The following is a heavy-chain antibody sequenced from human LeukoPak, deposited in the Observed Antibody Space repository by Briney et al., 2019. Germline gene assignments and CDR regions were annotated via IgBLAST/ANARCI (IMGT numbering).Heavy chain of an antibody. CDR1: GFTFSSYG. D-gene: IGHD6-6*01. CDR3: AKPVIAARPGFDY. J-gene: IGHJ4*02. Sequence: PGGSLRLSCAASGFTFSSYGMHWVRQAPGKGLEWVAVISYDGSNKYYADSVKGRFTISRDNSKNTLYLQMNSLRAEDTAVYYCAKPVIAARPGFDYWGQGTLVTVSS. V-gene: IGHV3-30*18. CDR2: ISYDGSNK.